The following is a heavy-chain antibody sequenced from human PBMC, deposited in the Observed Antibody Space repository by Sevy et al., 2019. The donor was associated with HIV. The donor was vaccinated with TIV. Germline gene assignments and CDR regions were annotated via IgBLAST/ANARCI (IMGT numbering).Heavy chain of an antibody. CDR3: ARDRTVAGGNFGY. J-gene: IGHJ4*02. D-gene: IGHD6-19*01. Sequence: ASVKVSCKASGYSFIGYYMHWVRQAPGQGLEWMGWINPNTGGTNYAQKFQGRVTMTRDRSISTAYLEVSRLRSDDTALYYCARDRTVAGGNFGYWGQGTLVTVSS. CDR1: GYSFIGYY. CDR2: INPNTGGT. V-gene: IGHV1-2*02.